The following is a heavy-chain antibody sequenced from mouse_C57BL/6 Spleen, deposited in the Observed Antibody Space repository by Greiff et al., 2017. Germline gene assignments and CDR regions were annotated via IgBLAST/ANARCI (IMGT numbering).Heavy chain of an antibody. V-gene: IGHV1-81*01. D-gene: IGHD1-1*01. CDR2: IYPRSGNT. Sequence: VQLQQSGAELARPGASVKLSCKASGYTFTSYGISWVKQRTGQGLEWIGEIYPRSGNTYYNEKFKGKATLTADKSSSTAYMELRSLTSEDSAVYFCARSQNYYGSSPYFDVWGTGTTVTVSS. J-gene: IGHJ1*03. CDR1: GYTFTSYG. CDR3: ARSQNYYGSSPYFDV.